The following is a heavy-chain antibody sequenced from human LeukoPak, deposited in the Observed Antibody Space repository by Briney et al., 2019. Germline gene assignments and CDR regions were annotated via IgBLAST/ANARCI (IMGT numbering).Heavy chain of an antibody. CDR1: GFTFNDYY. CDR3: ARDAGATRYFDY. V-gene: IGHV3-11*04. J-gene: IGHJ4*02. CDR2: MSSSGSTI. Sequence: PGGSLRLSCAASGFTFNDYYMSWIRQAPGKGLEWVSYMSSSGSTIYYADSVKGRFTISRDNAKNSLYLQMNSLRAEDMAVYYCARDAGATRYFDYWGQGTLVTVSS. D-gene: IGHD1-26*01.